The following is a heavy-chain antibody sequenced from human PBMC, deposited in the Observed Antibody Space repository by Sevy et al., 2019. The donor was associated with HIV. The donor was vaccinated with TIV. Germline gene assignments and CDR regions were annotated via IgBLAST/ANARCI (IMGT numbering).Heavy chain of an antibody. CDR3: ARDRVSSSPYYYYGMEV. J-gene: IGHJ6*02. CDR2: IIPIFGTA. D-gene: IGHD6-6*01. CDR1: GGTFSSYA. V-gene: IGHV1-69*13. Sequence: ASVKVSCKASGGTFSSYAISWVRQAPGQGLEWMGGIIPIFGTANYAQMFQGRVTITADESTSTAYMELSSLRSEDTAVYYCARDRVSSSPYYYYGMEVWGQGTTVTVSS.